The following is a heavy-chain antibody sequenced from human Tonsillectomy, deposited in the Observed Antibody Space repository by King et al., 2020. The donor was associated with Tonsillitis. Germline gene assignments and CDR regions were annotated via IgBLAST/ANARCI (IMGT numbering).Heavy chain of an antibody. D-gene: IGHD2-15*01. CDR2: IYYSGST. V-gene: IGHV4-39*01. CDR3: ARWCSGGSCYGLGAFDI. CDR1: GGSISSSSYY. Sequence: QMQLQESGPGLVKPSETLSLTCTVSGGSISSSSYYWGWIRQPPGKGLEWIGSIYYSGSTYYNPSLKSRVTISVDTSTNQFSLKLSSVTAADTAVYYCARWCSGGSCYGLGAFDIWGQGTMVTVSS. J-gene: IGHJ3*02.